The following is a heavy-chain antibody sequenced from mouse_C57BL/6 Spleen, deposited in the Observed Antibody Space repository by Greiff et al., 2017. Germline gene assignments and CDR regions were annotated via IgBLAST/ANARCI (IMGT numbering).Heavy chain of an antibody. V-gene: IGHV1-78*01. D-gene: IGHD4-1*01. CDR3: ASAGTAWFAY. J-gene: IGHJ3*01. CDR2: IYPRDGST. CDR1: GYTFTDHT. Sequence: QVHVKQSDAELVKPGASVKISCKVSGYTFTDHTIHWMKQRPEQGLEWIGYIYPRDGSTKTNETFKGKATLTADKSYSTAYRQLNSLTSEDSAVYFCASAGTAWFAYWGQGTLVTVSA.